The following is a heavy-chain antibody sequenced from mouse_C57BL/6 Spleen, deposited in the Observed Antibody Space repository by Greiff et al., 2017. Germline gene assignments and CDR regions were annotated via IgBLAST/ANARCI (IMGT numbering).Heavy chain of an antibody. J-gene: IGHJ4*01. CDR3: ARRRNDAMDY. Sequence: EVQLVESGGGLVKPGGSLKLSCAASGFTFSDYGMHWVRQAPEKGLEWVAYITSGSSTIYYADTVKGRFTISRDNAKNTLFLQLTSLRSEDTAMYYCARRRNDAMDYWGQGTSVTVSS. V-gene: IGHV5-17*01. CDR1: GFTFSDYG. CDR2: ITSGSSTI.